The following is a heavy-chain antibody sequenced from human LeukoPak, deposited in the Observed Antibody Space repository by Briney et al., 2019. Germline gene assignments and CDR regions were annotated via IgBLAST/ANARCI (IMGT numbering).Heavy chain of an antibody. CDR2: IIPIFGTA. Sequence: SVKVSCKASGGTFSSYAINWVRQAPGQGLEWMGGIIPIFGTANYAQKFQSRVTITADESTSTAYMELSSLRSEDTAVYYCARDSINQLLLGAFDIWGQGTMVTVSS. CDR3: ARDSINQLLLGAFDI. V-gene: IGHV1-69*13. J-gene: IGHJ3*02. D-gene: IGHD2-2*01. CDR1: GGTFSSYA.